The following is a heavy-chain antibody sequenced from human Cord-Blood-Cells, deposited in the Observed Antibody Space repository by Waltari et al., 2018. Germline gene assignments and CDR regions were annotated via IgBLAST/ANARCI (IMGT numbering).Heavy chain of an antibody. Sequence: QLQLQESGPGLVKPSETLSLNCTVSGGSISSSSYSWGGIRQPPGKGLEWIGSIYYSGSTYYNPSLKSRVTISVDTSKNQFSLKLSSVTAADTAVYYCARFLEWLYYFDYWGQGTLVTVSS. D-gene: IGHD3-3*01. CDR3: ARFLEWLYYFDY. J-gene: IGHJ4*02. CDR1: GGSISSSSYS. CDR2: IYYSGST. V-gene: IGHV4-39*01.